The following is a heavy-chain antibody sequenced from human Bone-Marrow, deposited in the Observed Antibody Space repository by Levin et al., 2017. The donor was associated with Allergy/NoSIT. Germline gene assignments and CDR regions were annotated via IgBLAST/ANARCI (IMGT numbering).Heavy chain of an antibody. CDR1: GYSISSEYY. J-gene: IGHJ4*02. Sequence: GSLRLSCTVSGYSISSEYYWGWIRQPPGKGLEWIGNVYHSGSTYYNPSLKSRVTISLDMSKNQFSLKLTSVTDADTAVYYCAREARGYSYGWGQGTLVTVSS. CDR3: AREARGYSYG. V-gene: IGHV4-38-2*02. CDR2: VYHSGST. D-gene: IGHD5-18*01.